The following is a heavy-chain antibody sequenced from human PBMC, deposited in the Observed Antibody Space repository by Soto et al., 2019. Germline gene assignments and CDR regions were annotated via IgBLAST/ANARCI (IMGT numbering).Heavy chain of an antibody. CDR1: GYTFTDFF. V-gene: IGHV1-2*02. CDR2: INPNSGET. CDR3: ARGVTIFGVAHYGMDV. Sequence: ASVKVSCKTSGYTFTDFFIHWVRQAPGQGLEWMGWINPNSGETHYAQKLQGSVMMTTDTSVTTAYMELSSLRSEDTAVYYCARGVTIFGVAHYGMDVGGQGTTVTVSS. J-gene: IGHJ6*02. D-gene: IGHD3-3*01.